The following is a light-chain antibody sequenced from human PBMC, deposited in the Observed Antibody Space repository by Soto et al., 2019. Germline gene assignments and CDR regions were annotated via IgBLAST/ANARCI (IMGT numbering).Light chain of an antibody. V-gene: IGKV1-5*03. Sequence: DIPVTQSPAPLSASVGDTVSLTCRASQSVLTWLAWYQQKPGKAPNLLIYKASRLPAGVPSRFSGSGSGNDITLTITSLQPADFASYFCQHYFSYPYAFGQGTKLDIK. CDR3: QHYFSYPYA. J-gene: IGKJ2*01. CDR1: QSVLTW. CDR2: KAS.